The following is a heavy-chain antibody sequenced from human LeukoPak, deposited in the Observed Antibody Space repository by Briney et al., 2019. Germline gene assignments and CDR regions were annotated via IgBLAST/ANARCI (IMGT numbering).Heavy chain of an antibody. D-gene: IGHD2-15*01. CDR1: GFTISSYA. Sequence: PGGSLRLSCAASGFTISSYAMHWVRQAPGKGLEWVAVISYDGSNKYYADSVKGRFTISRDNSKNTLYLQMNSLRAEDTAVYYCARDDLLLPIYYYYGMDVWGQGTTVTVSS. V-gene: IGHV3-30-3*01. J-gene: IGHJ6*02. CDR2: ISYDGSNK. CDR3: ARDDLLLPIYYYYGMDV.